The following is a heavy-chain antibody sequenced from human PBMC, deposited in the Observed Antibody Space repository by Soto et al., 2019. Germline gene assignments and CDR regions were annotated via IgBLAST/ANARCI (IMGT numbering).Heavy chain of an antibody. CDR1: GFTFSSYG. V-gene: IGHV3-33*01. Sequence: QVQLVESGGGVVQPGRSRRLSCAASGFTFSSYGMHWVRQAPGKGLEWVAVIWYDGSNKYYADSVKGRFTISRDNSKNTLYLQMNSLRAEDTAVYYCARSYSSGWYRFDYWGQGTLVTVSS. CDR2: IWYDGSNK. CDR3: ARSYSSGWYRFDY. J-gene: IGHJ4*02. D-gene: IGHD6-19*01.